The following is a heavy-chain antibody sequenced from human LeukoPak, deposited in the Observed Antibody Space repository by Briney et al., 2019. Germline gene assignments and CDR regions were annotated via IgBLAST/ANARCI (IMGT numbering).Heavy chain of an antibody. V-gene: IGHV3-30*02. CDR2: IWYGGSNK. D-gene: IGHD6-6*01. CDR1: GFTFSSYW. CDR3: AILGARPEVFDI. Sequence: PGGSLRLSCAASGFTFSSYWMSWVRQAPGKGLEWVAIIWYGGSNKYYADSVKGRFTISRDNSKNTLYLQMNSLRAEDTAVYYCAILGARPEVFDIWGQGTMVTVSS. J-gene: IGHJ3*02.